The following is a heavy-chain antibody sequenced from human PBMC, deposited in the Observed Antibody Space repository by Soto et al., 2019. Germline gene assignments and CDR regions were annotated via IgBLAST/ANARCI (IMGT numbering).Heavy chain of an antibody. V-gene: IGHV4-59*01. J-gene: IGHJ4*02. CDR3: ASLKTLGEFDY. D-gene: IGHD3-10*01. CDR2: IYYSGST. Sequence: SETLSLTCTVSGGSISSYYWSWIRQPPGKGLEWIGYIYYSGSTNYNPSLKSRVTISVDTSKNLFSLKLSSVTAADTAVYYCASLKTLGEFDYWGQGTLVTVSS. CDR1: GGSISSYY.